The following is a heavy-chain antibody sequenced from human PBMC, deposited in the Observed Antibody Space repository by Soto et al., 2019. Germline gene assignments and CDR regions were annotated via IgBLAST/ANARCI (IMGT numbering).Heavy chain of an antibody. CDR2: VNHSGST. J-gene: IGHJ6*03. V-gene: IGHV4-59*12. D-gene: IGHD3-3*01. CDR3: ARGRRDFWSGYWKHYYYYMDV. Sequence: ETLSLTCTVSGGSMNYDYWSWIRQSPGKGLEWIGEVNHSGSTNYNPSLKSRVTISVDTSKNQFSLKLSSVTAADTAVYYCARGRRDFWSGYWKHYYYYMDVWGKGTTVTVSS. CDR1: GGSMNYDY.